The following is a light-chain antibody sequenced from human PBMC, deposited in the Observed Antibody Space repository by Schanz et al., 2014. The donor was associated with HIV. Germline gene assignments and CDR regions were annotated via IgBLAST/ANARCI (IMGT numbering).Light chain of an antibody. CDR1: SSDEGGYNY. J-gene: IGLJ2*01. V-gene: IGLV2-14*01. CDR2: DVS. CDR3: SSYTSSSPLVV. Sequence: QSALTQPEKERGSPGQSITISCKGTSSDEGGYNYVSWYQQHTGKAPKLMIYDVSNRPSGVSNRFSGSKSGNTASLTISGLPAEDEADYYCSSYTSSSPLVVFGGGTPLTVL.